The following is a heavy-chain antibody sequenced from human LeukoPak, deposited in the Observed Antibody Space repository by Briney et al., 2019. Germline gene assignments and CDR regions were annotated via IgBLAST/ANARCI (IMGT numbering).Heavy chain of an antibody. V-gene: IGHV4-61*05. J-gene: IGHJ5*02. CDR2: IYYSGST. Sequence: SETLSLTCTVSGGSISSSSYCWSWIRQPPGKGLEWIGYIYYSGSTNYNPSLKSRVTISVDTSKNQFSLKLSSVTAAEPAVYYCARSGRMGSWFAPWGQGTLVTVSS. CDR3: ARSGRMGSWFAP. D-gene: IGHD3-16*01. CDR1: GGSISSSSYC.